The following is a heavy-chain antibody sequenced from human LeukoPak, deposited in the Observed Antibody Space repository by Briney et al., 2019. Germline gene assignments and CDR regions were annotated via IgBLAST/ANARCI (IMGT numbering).Heavy chain of an antibody. D-gene: IGHD6-6*01. Sequence: PSETLSLTCTVSGGSISSTTYYWDWIRQPPGKGLEWIGSIYYSGSTYYNPSLKSRVTISVDTSKNQFSLKLSSVTAADTAVYYCARRGDSRYSSSRYYFDYWGQGTLVTVSS. CDR1: GGSISSTTYY. CDR3: ARRGDSRYSSSRYYFDY. J-gene: IGHJ4*02. V-gene: IGHV4-39*01. CDR2: IYYSGST.